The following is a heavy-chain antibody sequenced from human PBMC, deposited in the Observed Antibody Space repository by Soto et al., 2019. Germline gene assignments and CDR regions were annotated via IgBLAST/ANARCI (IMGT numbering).Heavy chain of an antibody. CDR1: GDTFTDYY. V-gene: IGHV1-46*01. CDR2: VNPSGGHT. Sequence: ASVKVSCKASGDTFTDYYIHWVRQAPGQGLEWMGTVNPSGGHTTYAQHFLGRVTMTRDTSTSTPYMELTSLASDDTAVYYCARDVVGSDYFDSWGQGTLVTVSS. CDR3: ARDVVGSDYFDS. J-gene: IGHJ4*02. D-gene: IGHD1-26*01.